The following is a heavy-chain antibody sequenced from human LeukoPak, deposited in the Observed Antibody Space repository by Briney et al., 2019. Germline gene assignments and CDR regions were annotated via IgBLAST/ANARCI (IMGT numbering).Heavy chain of an antibody. CDR3: AKDLYYDSSGYSLDI. J-gene: IGHJ3*02. CDR1: GGSISSYY. Sequence: SETLSLTCTVSGGSISSYYWSWIRQPPGKGLEWIGYIYYSGSTNYNPSLKSRVTISVDTSKNQFSLKLSSVTAADTAVYYCAKDLYYDSSGYSLDIWGQGTMVTVSS. D-gene: IGHD3-22*01. V-gene: IGHV4-59*01. CDR2: IYYSGST.